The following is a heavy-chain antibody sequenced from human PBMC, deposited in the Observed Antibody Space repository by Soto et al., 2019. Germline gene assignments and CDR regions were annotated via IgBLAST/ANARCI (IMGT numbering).Heavy chain of an antibody. CDR1: GFTFSSYG. CDR3: AKGSDYYDSSGYRGPFDY. V-gene: IGHV3-30*18. Sequence: GGSLRLSCAASGFTFSSYGMHWVRQAPGKGLEWVAFISYDGSNKYYADSVKGRFTISRDNSKNTLYLQMNSLRAEDTAVFYCAKGSDYYDSSGYRGPFDYWGQGTLVTVSS. CDR2: ISYDGSNK. D-gene: IGHD3-22*01. J-gene: IGHJ4*02.